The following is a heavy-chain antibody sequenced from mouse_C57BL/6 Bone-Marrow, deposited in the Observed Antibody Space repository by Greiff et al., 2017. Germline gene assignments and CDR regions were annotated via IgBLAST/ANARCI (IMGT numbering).Heavy chain of an antibody. CDR1: GFTFSSYA. V-gene: IGHV5-4*03. J-gene: IGHJ1*03. Sequence: DVMLVESGGGLVKPGGSLKLSCAASGFTFSSYAMSWVRQTPEKRLEWVATISDGGSYTYYPDNVKGRFTISRDNAKNNLYLQMSHLKSEDTAMYYCARGVLRKYFDVWGTGTTVTVSS. CDR2: ISDGGSYT. CDR3: ARGVLRKYFDV. D-gene: IGHD1-1*01.